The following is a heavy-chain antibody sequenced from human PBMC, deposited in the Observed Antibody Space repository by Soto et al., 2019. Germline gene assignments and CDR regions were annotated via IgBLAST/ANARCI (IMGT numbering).Heavy chain of an antibody. D-gene: IGHD2-8*01. CDR3: VRLIGNSWLDS. J-gene: IGHJ5*01. Sequence: QVQLQQSGPGLVKPSQTLSLTCAISGDSVSGNSVTWNWIRQSPSRGLEWLGRTYYRSKWYSDYAVSGKXRXTXNXHTSKNQFSLQLNSVTPEDTAVYYCVRLIGNSWLDSWGQGTLVTVSS. CDR1: GDSVSGNSVT. V-gene: IGHV6-1*01. CDR2: TYYRSKWYS.